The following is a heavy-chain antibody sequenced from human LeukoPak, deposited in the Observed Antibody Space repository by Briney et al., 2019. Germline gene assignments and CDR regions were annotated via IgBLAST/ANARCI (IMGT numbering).Heavy chain of an antibody. CDR2: IIPILGIA. Sequence: SVKVSCKASGGTFSSYAISWVRQAPGQGLEWMGRIIPILGIANYAQKFQGRVTITADKSTSTAYMELSSLRSEDTAVYYCARDTMVRGALYYFDYWGQGTLVTVSS. CDR1: GGTFSSYA. J-gene: IGHJ4*02. CDR3: ARDTMVRGALYYFDY. V-gene: IGHV1-69*04. D-gene: IGHD3-10*01.